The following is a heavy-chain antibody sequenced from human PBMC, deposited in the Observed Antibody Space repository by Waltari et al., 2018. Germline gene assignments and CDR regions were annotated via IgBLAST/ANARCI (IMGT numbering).Heavy chain of an antibody. CDR2: FNNDGSST. D-gene: IGHD3-9*01. V-gene: IGHV3-74*01. CDR1: GITSTRYW. Sequence: EVQLVESGGGLVQPGGSLRLSCGASGITSTRYWIHWVRQAPGKGLVWVSHFNNDGSSTRYADSVKGRFTISRDNAKKTLYLQMNSLRVEDTAVYYCAVSWNILTGYSDPLLLDYWGQGTLVTVSS. CDR3: AVSWNILTGYSDPLLLDY. J-gene: IGHJ4*02.